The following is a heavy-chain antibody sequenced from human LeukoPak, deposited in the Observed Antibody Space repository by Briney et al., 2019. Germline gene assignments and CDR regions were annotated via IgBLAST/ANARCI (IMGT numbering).Heavy chain of an antibody. CDR1: GFTFSTYD. V-gene: IGHV3-13*01. CDR2: IGAAGDT. CDR3: ARGWNSFWYFDF. J-gene: IGHJ2*01. Sequence: HPGGSLRLSCAASGFTFSTYDMHWVRQVTGKDLEWVSAIGAAGDTYYPDPVKGRFTISRENVKNSLYLQMNSLRVEDTAVYYCARGWNSFWYFDFWGRGTQVTVSS. D-gene: IGHD1-7*01.